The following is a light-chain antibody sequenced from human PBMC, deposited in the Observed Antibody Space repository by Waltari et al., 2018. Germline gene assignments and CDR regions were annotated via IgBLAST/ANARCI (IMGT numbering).Light chain of an antibody. CDR3: QQSYKAPYT. Sequence: DIQMTQSPSYLPASVGDIVSITGRASQSIRNYLNWYQHKPGKAPKLLVYVGSILQRGVPSRFSGSGSGTDFTLTISSLQLEDLATYYCQQSYKAPYTFGQGTNVEIK. V-gene: IGKV1-39*01. CDR1: QSIRNY. J-gene: IGKJ2*01. CDR2: VGS.